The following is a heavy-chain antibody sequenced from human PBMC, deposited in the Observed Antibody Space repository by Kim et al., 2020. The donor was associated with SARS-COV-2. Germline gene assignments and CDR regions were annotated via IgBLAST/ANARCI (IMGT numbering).Heavy chain of an antibody. V-gene: IGHV4-59*13. D-gene: IGHD6-13*01. Sequence: SETLSLTCTVSGGSISSYYWSWIRQPPGKGLEWIGYIYYSGSTNYNPSLKSRVTISVDTSKNQFSLKLSSVTAADTAVYYCARDGDRIAAADPRKVGWFDPWGQGTLVTVSS. J-gene: IGHJ5*02. CDR3: ARDGDRIAAADPRKVGWFDP. CDR1: GGSISSYY. CDR2: IYYSGST.